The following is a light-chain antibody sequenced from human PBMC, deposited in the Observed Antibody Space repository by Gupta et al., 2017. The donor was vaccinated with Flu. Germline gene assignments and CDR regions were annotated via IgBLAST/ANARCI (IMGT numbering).Light chain of an antibody. J-gene: IGLJ1*01. V-gene: IGLV2-8*01. CDR1: SSDVGGSKY. Sequence: QSALTQTHSASGSSGQAVTISCTGTSSDVGGSKYVSWYQQYPGKAPRLIIYEVNKRPSGVPDRFSGSKSGNTASLTVSGLQTEDEADYYCYSFVDDDTYLFGTGTRVTVL. CDR3: YSFVDDDTYL. CDR2: EVN.